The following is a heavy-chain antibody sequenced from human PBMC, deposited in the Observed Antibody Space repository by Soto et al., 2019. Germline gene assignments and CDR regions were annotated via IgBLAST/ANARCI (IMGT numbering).Heavy chain of an antibody. D-gene: IGHD3-22*01. J-gene: IGHJ4*02. CDR1: GGTFISYA. CDR3: ASAGDSYDISGSFDY. CDR2: IIPIFGTA. Sequence: SVKVSCKASGGTFISYAISWVRQAPGQGLEWMGGIIPIFGTANYAQKFQGRVTITADKSTSTAYMELSSLRSEDTAVYYCASAGDSYDISGSFDYCGQGTMVTVYS. V-gene: IGHV1-69*06.